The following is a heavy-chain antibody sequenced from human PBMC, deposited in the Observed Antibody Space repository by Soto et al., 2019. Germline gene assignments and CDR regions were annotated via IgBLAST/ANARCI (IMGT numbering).Heavy chain of an antibody. CDR3: ALLPPPEGVVNDY. Sequence: QVQLVESGGGVVQPGRSLRLSCAASGFSLTTYAMHWVRQAPGKGLEWVAVISYDGINKYYADSVKGRFTISRDRSKNTLYLQVNSLRREDTAVYYCALLPPPEGVVNDYWGQGTLVTVSS. J-gene: IGHJ4*02. CDR1: GFSLTTYA. V-gene: IGHV3-30*03. D-gene: IGHD3-22*01. CDR2: ISYDGINK.